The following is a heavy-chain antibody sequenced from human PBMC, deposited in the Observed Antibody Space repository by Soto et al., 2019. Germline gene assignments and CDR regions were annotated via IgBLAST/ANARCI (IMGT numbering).Heavy chain of an antibody. Sequence: QITLKESGPPLVKPTQTLTLTCTFSGFSLSTSGVGVGWIRQPPGKALEWLALTYWDDDKHYSPSLKSRLTITKDTSKNQVVLTMTNMDPVDTATYYCAHRQRTVYFDYWGQGTLVTVSS. CDR2: TYWDDDK. V-gene: IGHV2-5*02. D-gene: IGHD4-17*01. CDR3: AHRQRTVYFDY. J-gene: IGHJ4*02. CDR1: GFSLSTSGVG.